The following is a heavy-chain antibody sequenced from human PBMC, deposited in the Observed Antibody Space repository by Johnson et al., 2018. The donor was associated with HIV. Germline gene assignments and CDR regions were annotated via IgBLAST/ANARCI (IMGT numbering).Heavy chain of an antibody. CDR3: ARRLAQGSPIEYYVGAFDI. V-gene: IGHV3-30-3*01. J-gene: IGHJ3*02. CDR1: GFTFSSYA. Sequence: HVQLVESGGGVVQPGRSLSLSCAASGFTFSSYAMYWVRQAPGKGLEWVAFISYDGSNKYYADSVKGRFTISRDNSKNTLYLQMNSLRAEDTAVYYCARRLAQGSPIEYYVGAFDIWGQGTMVTVSS. D-gene: IGHD3-10*02. CDR2: ISYDGSNK.